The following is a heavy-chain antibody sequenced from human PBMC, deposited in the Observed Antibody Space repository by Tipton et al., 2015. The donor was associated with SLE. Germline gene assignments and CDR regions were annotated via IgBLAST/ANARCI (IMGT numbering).Heavy chain of an antibody. CDR2: VNHLGTI. D-gene: IGHD3-22*01. CDR1: GGSFSGYY. V-gene: IGHV4-34*01. CDR3: ARHWVYYYDSGGYPEY. Sequence: LRLSCDVNGGSFSGYYWSWIRQSPGKGLEWIGEVNHLGTIYYNASLKSRVTISIDTSKSHFSLKLTSVTAADTAVYYCARHWVYYYDSGGYPEYWGQGTLVTVSS. J-gene: IGHJ4*02.